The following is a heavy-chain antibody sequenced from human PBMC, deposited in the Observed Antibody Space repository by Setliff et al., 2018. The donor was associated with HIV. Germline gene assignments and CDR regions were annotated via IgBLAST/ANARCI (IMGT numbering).Heavy chain of an antibody. CDR1: GGSFIGSSFQ. CDR3: ARGPPFAY. V-gene: IGHV4-39*07. J-gene: IGHJ4*02. Sequence: PSETLSLTCNVSGGSFIGSSFQSTWIRQAPGKGLEWIGDIAYSGTTTYFNYNPSLESRLSLSEDTSRHQFSLKLTSVTADDTGIYYCARGPPFAYWGQGLLVTVSS. CDR2: IAYSGTTTYF.